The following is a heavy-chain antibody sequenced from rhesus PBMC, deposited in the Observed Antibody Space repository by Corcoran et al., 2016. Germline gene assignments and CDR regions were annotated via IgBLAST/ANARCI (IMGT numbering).Heavy chain of an antibody. CDR1: GFPFSDYS. V-gene: IGHV3S4*01. CDR2: FSSSSSYI. J-gene: IGHJ4*01. CDR3: TRLSYCWNHIDY. D-gene: IGHD1-1-1*01. Sequence: EVQLVESGGGLVQPGGSLSLSCAASGFPFSDYSMSWVRKAPGKGLEWVSSFSSSSSYIYYADSVKGRFTISRDNAKNSLSMQMNSLKTEDTAVYYCTRLSYCWNHIDYWGQGVLVTVSS.